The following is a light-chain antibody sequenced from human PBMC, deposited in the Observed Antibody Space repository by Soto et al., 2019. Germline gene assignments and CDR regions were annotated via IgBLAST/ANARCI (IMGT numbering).Light chain of an antibody. J-gene: IGLJ3*02. V-gene: IGLV2-23*02. Sequence: QSVLTQPASVSGSPGQSIAISCTGTSSDVGSYGRVSWYQQHPGQAPSLLIYEVNKQPSGVSNRFSGSKSGNTASLTISGLQAEDEADYYCCSSVGSPNWVFGGGTKLTVL. CDR2: EVN. CDR3: CSSVGSPNWV. CDR1: SSDVGSYGR.